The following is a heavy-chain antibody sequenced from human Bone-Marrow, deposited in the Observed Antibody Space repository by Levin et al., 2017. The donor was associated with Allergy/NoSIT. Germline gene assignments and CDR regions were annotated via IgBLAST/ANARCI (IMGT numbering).Heavy chain of an antibody. Sequence: GGSLRLSCVVSGFTLEDYAMHWVRQRPGKGLEWVCGISWNSDNVIYADSVRGRFTMSRDNAKNALYLQMNSLRTDDTALYYCARDAATGPYNWLDTWGQGTLVTVTS. CDR2: ISWNSDNV. V-gene: IGHV3-9*01. CDR1: GFTLEDYA. CDR3: ARDAATGPYNWLDT. D-gene: IGHD6-25*01. J-gene: IGHJ5*02.